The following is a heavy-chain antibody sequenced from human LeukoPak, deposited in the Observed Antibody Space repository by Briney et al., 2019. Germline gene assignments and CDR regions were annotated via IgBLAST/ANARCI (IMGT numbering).Heavy chain of an antibody. CDR1: GFTFSSYG. V-gene: IGHV3-30*18. Sequence: GGSLRLSCAASGFTFSSYGMHWVRQAPGKGLEWVAVISYDGSNKYYADSVKGRFTISGDNSKNTLYLQMNSLRAEDTAVYYCAKWGYCSSTSCLGAFEYWGQGTLVTVSS. CDR3: AKWGYCSSTSCLGAFEY. J-gene: IGHJ4*02. CDR2: ISYDGSNK. D-gene: IGHD2-2*01.